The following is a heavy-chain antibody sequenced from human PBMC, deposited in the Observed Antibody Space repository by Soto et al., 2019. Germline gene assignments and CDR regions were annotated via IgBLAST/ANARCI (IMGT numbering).Heavy chain of an antibody. V-gene: IGHV1-46*01. CDR3: ARGRRGSGYDYSYFDY. D-gene: IGHD5-12*01. CDR2: INPSGGST. Sequence: ASVKVSCKASGYTFTSYYMHWVRQAPGQGLEWMGIINPSGGSTSYAQKFQGRVTMTRDTSTSTVYMELSSLRSEDTAVYYCARGRRGSGYDYSYFDYWGQGTLVTVSS. CDR1: GYTFTSYY. J-gene: IGHJ4*02.